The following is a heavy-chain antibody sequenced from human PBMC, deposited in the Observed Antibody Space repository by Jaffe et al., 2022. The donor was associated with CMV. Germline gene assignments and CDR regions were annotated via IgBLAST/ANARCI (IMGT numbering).Heavy chain of an antibody. CDR1: GYSFTSYW. CDR2: IYPGDSDT. V-gene: IGHV5-51*01. J-gene: IGHJ1*01. CDR3: ARHSGQYCTNGVCYPAEYFQH. D-gene: IGHD2-8*01. Sequence: EVQLVQSGAEVKKPGESLKISCKGSGYSFTSYWIGWVRQMPGKGLEWMGIIYPGDSDTRYSPSFQGQVTISADKSISTAYLQWSSLKASDTAMYYCARHSGQYCTNGVCYPAEYFQHWGQGTLVTVSS.